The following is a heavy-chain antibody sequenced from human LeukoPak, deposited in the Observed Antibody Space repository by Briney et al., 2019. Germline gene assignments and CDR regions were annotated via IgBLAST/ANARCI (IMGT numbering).Heavy chain of an antibody. D-gene: IGHD3-10*01. CDR3: ARDDYRGVTNFDP. Sequence: RTSETLSLTCTVSGGSISPYFWSWIRQPPGKGLEWIGYISYTGSTNYNPSLKSRVTISVDTSKNQFSLQLTSVTAADTAVYYCARDDYRGVTNFDPWGQGTLVTVSP. CDR2: ISYTGST. V-gene: IGHV4-59*01. J-gene: IGHJ5*02. CDR1: GGSISPYF.